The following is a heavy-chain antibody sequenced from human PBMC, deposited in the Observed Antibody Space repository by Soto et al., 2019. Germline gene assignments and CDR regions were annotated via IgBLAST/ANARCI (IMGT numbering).Heavy chain of an antibody. Sequence: GALRLSCSASGFTFQSYAFYWVRQAPGKGLECVADISRDGSKKYHAVSVRGRFTISRDNSKNTLFLQMDSLRIDDTAVYYCARDGGYSLDSWGQGILVTVSS. J-gene: IGHJ4*02. CDR2: ISRDGSKK. V-gene: IGHV3-30*03. CDR1: GFTFQSYA. CDR3: ARDGGYSLDS. D-gene: IGHD3-16*01.